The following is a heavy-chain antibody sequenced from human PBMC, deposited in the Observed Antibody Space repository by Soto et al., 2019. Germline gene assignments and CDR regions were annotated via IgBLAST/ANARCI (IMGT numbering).Heavy chain of an antibody. CDR2: IHYSGST. V-gene: IGHV4-59*01. Sequence: SETLSLTCTVSGGSISSYYLSWIRPPPGKGLEWIGYIHYSGSTKYNPSLKSRVTISVDTSKNQFSLKLSSVTAADTAVYYCARDRGGVASNWFDPWGQGTLVTVSS. CDR3: ARDRGGVASNWFDP. CDR1: GGSISSYY. D-gene: IGHD3-10*01. J-gene: IGHJ5*02.